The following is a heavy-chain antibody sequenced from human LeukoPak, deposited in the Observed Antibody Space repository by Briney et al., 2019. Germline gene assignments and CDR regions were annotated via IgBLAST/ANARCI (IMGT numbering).Heavy chain of an antibody. D-gene: IGHD6-6*01. CDR3: AKKTSSSSGWYFDL. V-gene: IGHV3-23*01. Sequence: GGSLRLSCAASGFTFSRYAMSWVRQAPGKGLEWVSGISASGESTYYADSVKGRFTISRDNSKNTLYLQMNSLRAEDTAVYSCAKKTSSSSGWYFDLWGHGTLVTVSS. CDR2: ISASGEST. CDR1: GFTFSRYA. J-gene: IGHJ2*01.